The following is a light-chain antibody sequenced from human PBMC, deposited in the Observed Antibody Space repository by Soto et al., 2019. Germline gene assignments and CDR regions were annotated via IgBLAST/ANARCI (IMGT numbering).Light chain of an antibody. Sequence: QSALTQPRSVSGSPGQSVTISCTGTSSDVGGYNYVSWYQQHPGKAPKLMIYDVSKRPSGVPDRFSGSKSGNTASLTISGLQAKDEADYYCCSYAGSDYVFGTGTKLTVL. CDR1: SSDVGGYNY. CDR3: CSYAGSDYV. CDR2: DVS. V-gene: IGLV2-11*01. J-gene: IGLJ1*01.